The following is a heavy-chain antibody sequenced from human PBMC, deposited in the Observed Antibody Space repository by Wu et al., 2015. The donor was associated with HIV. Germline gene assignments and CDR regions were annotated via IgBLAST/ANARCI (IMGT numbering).Heavy chain of an antibody. D-gene: IGHD2-15*01. Sequence: QVQLVQSGAEVKKPGSSVKVSCKASGGTFSSYAISWVRQAPGQGLEWMGGIIPIFGTANYAQKFQGRVTITTDESTSTAYMELSSLRSEDTAVYYCASVYCSGGSCYNWYFDLWGLAPWSLSPQ. V-gene: IGHV1-69*05. CDR3: ASVYCSGGSCYNWYFDL. CDR2: IIPIFGTA. CDR1: GGTFSSYA. J-gene: IGHJ2*01.